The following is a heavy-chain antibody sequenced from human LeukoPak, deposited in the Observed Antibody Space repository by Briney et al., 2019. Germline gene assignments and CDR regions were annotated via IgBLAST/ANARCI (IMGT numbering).Heavy chain of an antibody. CDR1: GFTFSSYG. D-gene: IGHD5-18*01. CDR3: AKVSYGYLAGYFDY. V-gene: IGHV3-30*02. Sequence: GGSLRLSCAASGFTFSSYGIHWVRQAPGKGLEWVTFIGYDGRNKYYADSVKGRFTISRDNSKNTLYLQMNSLRAEDTAVYYCAKVSYGYLAGYFDYWGQGTLVTVSS. CDR2: IGYDGRNK. J-gene: IGHJ4*02.